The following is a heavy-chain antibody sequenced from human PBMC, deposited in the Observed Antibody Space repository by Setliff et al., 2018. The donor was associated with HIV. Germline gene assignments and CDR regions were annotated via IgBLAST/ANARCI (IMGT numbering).Heavy chain of an antibody. J-gene: IGHJ4*02. Sequence: GASVKVSCKTSGYTFSAYYMHWVRQAPGQGLEWMGWMNPNSSDTKSAQKVQGRVTMTRDTCISTAYIELSRLRADDTALYYCARDGTTTHDYWGQGTLVTVSS. D-gene: IGHD1-26*01. CDR2: MNPNSSDT. V-gene: IGHV1-2*02. CDR3: ARDGTTTHDY. CDR1: GYTFSAYY.